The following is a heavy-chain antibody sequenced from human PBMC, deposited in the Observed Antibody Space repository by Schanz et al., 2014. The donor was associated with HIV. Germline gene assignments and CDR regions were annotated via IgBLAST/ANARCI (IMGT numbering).Heavy chain of an antibody. D-gene: IGHD3-10*01. CDR3: ARLRGFLWFGDHPYSFDY. CDR2: LSGSGSNI. V-gene: IGHV3-11*01. Sequence: VQLLESGGGLVQPGGSLRLSCTASGFSFSDYHMSWIRQAPGKGLEWVSSLSGSGSNIYYADSVKGRFTISRDNGKNSLFLQMNSLRAEDTAVYYCARLRGFLWFGDHPYSFDYWGQGTLVTVSS. CDR1: GFSFSDYH. J-gene: IGHJ4*02.